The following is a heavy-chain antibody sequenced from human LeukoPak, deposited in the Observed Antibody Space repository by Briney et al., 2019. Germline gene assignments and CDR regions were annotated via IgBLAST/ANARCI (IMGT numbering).Heavy chain of an antibody. Sequence: GGSLRLSCAASGFTFSRYSMNWVRQAPGKGLELVAFIRGSSAYTHYADSVKGRVTISRDNHRNSLYLQMDSLRAEDTAVYYCARVDTSEYYMDVWGKGTTVIVSS. D-gene: IGHD2/OR15-2a*01. CDR3: ARVDTSEYYMDV. CDR2: IRGSSAYT. J-gene: IGHJ6*03. V-gene: IGHV3-21*01. CDR1: GFTFSRYS.